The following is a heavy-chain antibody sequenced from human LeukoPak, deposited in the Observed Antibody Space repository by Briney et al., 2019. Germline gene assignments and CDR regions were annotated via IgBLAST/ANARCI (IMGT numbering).Heavy chain of an antibody. J-gene: IGHJ4*02. V-gene: IGHV1-18*01. Sequence: ASVKVSCKASGYTFTSYGISWVRQAPGQGLEWMGWISGYNGNTHYAQKVQGRVTMTTDTSTSTAYMELRSLRSDDTAMYYCARDGHRRYYYDSSDYRFDYWGQGTLVTVSS. CDR1: GYTFTSYG. CDR3: ARDGHRRYYYDSSDYRFDY. D-gene: IGHD3-22*01. CDR2: ISGYNGNT.